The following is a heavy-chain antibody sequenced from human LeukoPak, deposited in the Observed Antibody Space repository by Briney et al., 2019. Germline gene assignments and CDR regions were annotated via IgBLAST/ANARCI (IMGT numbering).Heavy chain of an antibody. Sequence: GGSLRLSCAASGFTFSSYSMNWVRQAPGEGLVWVSRIISDGSSTSYADSVKGRFTISRDNAKNTLYLQMNSLRVEDTAVYYCARDGSLPDYWGRGTLVTVSS. CDR1: GFTFSSYS. CDR2: IISDGSST. CDR3: ARDGSLPDY. V-gene: IGHV3-74*01. J-gene: IGHJ4*02.